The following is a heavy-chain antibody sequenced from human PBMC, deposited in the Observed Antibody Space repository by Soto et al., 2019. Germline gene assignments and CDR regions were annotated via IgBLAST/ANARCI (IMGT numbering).Heavy chain of an antibody. J-gene: IGHJ3*02. CDR2: IVGSGGTT. D-gene: IGHD3-16*01. V-gene: IGHV3-23*01. CDR1: GFTFSSYA. CDR3: AKALQVWGAFDI. Sequence: GGSLRLSCAASGFTFSSYAMTWVRQAPGKGLEWVSGIVGSGGTTDYADSVKGRFTISRDNSKNTLYLQMNSLRAEDTAVYYCAKALQVWGAFDIWGQGTMVTVSS.